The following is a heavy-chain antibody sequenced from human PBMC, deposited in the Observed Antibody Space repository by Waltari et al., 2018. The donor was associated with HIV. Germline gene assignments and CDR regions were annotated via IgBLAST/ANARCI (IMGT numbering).Heavy chain of an antibody. V-gene: IGHV3-33*01. CDR1: GFTFGTFG. Sequence: QVQLVESGGGVVQPGRSLRLSCAASGFTFGTFGMHWVRQAPGKGLEWVAVIWNDGSNKYYSDSVKGRFTISRDNSKNTLYLQMNSLRADDTAVYYCARGYTSSPGVWLLSYWGQGTLVTVSS. CDR2: IWNDGSNK. J-gene: IGHJ4*02. CDR3: ARGYTSSPGVWLLSY. D-gene: IGHD6-13*01.